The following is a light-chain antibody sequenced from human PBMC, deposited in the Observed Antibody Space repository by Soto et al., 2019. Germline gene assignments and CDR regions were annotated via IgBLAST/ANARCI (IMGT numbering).Light chain of an antibody. J-gene: IGKJ5*01. V-gene: IGKV3-20*01. CDR3: QQYAGPPTT. Sequence: EIVLTQSPGTLSLSPGERATLSCRASQSVSSSYLAWYRQKPGQPPRLLIYAASSRATGIPDRFSGSGSGTDFALTISSLEPEDFAVYFCQQYAGPPTTFGQGTRLEIK. CDR2: AAS. CDR1: QSVSSSY.